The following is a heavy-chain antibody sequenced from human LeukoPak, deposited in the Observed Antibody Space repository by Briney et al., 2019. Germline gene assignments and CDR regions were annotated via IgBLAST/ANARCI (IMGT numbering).Heavy chain of an antibody. Sequence: SETLSLTCTVSGGSITSGGYYWDWIRQHPGKGLEWIGYIYYSGSTYYNPSLKSRVSMSVDTSKNQFSLKLSSVTAADTAVYYCARLVDTAMVTYYFDYWGQGTLVTVSS. D-gene: IGHD5-18*01. J-gene: IGHJ4*02. CDR2: IYYSGST. CDR3: ARLVDTAMVTYYFDY. V-gene: IGHV4-31*03. CDR1: GGSITSGGYY.